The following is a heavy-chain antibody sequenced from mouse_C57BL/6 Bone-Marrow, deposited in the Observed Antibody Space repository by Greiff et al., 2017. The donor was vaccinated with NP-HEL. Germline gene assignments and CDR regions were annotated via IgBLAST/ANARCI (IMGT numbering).Heavy chain of an antibody. CDR3: ARMDGYPFAY. Sequence: QVQLQQPGAELVKPGASVKLSCKASGYTFTSYWMHWVKQRPGQGLEWIGMIHPNSGSTNYNEKFKSKATLTVDTSSSTAYMQLSSLTSEDSAVYYCARMDGYPFAYWGQGTLVTVSA. CDR1: GYTFTSYW. CDR2: IHPNSGST. D-gene: IGHD2-3*01. V-gene: IGHV1-64*01. J-gene: IGHJ3*01.